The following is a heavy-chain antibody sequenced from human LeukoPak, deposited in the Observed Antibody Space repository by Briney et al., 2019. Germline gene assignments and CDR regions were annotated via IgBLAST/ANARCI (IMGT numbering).Heavy chain of an antibody. CDR1: GGSISSGGYY. CDR3: ARAPHSYSSGHYLLDY. D-gene: IGHD3-22*01. J-gene: IGHJ4*02. CDR2: IYYSGST. V-gene: IGHV4-31*03. Sequence: PSQTLSLTCTVSGGSISSGGYYWSWIRQHPGKGLEWTGYIYYSGSTYYNPSLKSRVTISVDTSKNQFSLKLSSVTAADTAVYYCARAPHSYSSGHYLLDYWGQGTLVTVSS.